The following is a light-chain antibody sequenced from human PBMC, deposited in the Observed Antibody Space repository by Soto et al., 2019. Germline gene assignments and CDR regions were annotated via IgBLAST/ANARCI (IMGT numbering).Light chain of an antibody. CDR1: QGINNY. Sequence: DIQLTQSTSFLSASVGDRVTITCRASQGINNYLAWYQQKPGKAPELLIYAASTLQSGVPSKFSGSGSGTEFTLTISSLQPEDFATYYCQHLHSYPVTFGGGTKVEIK. CDR3: QHLHSYPVT. CDR2: AAS. J-gene: IGKJ4*01. V-gene: IGKV1-9*01.